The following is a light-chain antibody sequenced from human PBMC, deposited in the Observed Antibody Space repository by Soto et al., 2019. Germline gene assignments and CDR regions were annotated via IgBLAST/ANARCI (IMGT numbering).Light chain of an antibody. Sequence: DIQLTQSPSFLSASVGDTVTITCRASQSMSTYLAWYQQKPGKAPKLLIRSASTLQSGVPPRFSGGGSGTEFTLTISTLQPDDFGIYYCQQLNGYQLAFGGGTNVEIK. V-gene: IGKV1-9*01. CDR3: QQLNGYQLA. CDR1: QSMSTY. J-gene: IGKJ4*01. CDR2: SAS.